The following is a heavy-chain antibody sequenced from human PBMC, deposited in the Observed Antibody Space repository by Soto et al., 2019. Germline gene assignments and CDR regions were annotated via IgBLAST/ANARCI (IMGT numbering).Heavy chain of an antibody. CDR3: TRDAQLWFGEMXQ. V-gene: IGHV4-31*03. Sequence: SETLSLTCTVIGGSIRSPNFSWSWIRQHPGKGPEWIGNIYYNGTTTYSPSLESRLTISLDPSKNQFSLTLKSVTAADTAVYFCTRDAQLWFGEMXQWCQGNVLTVSS. CDR2: IYYNGTT. J-gene: IGHJ4*02. CDR1: GGSIRSPNFS. D-gene: IGHD3-10*01.